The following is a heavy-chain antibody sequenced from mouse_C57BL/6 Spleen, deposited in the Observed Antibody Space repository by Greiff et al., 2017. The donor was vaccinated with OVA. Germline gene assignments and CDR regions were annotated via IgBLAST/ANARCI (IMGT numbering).Heavy chain of an antibody. CDR2: ISFDGSN. Sequence: EVQLQQSGPGLVKPSPSLSLTCSVTGYSITSGYYCNWIRQFPGNKLEWMGYISFDGSNNYNPSLKNRISITPDTSSNQFFLKLNSVTTEDAATYCCARGDYDEDFDDWGQGTTVTVSS. CDR1: GYSITSGYY. CDR3: ARGDYDEDFDD. D-gene: IGHD2-4*01. J-gene: IGHJ2*01. V-gene: IGHV3-6*01.